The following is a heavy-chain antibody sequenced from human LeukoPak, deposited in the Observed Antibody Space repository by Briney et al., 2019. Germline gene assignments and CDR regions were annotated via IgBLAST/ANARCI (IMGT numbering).Heavy chain of an antibody. CDR3: AEAGMVDGFDI. V-gene: IGHV3-23*01. CDR1: GFTFSNYC. Sequence: PGGSLRLSCAASGFTFSNYCMSWVRQTPGKGLEWVSSISGSDDGTYYADSVKGRFTISRDNSRNTLYLQMNSLRAEDTAVYYCAEAGMVDGFDIWGQGTMVTVSS. D-gene: IGHD2-8*01. J-gene: IGHJ3*02. CDR2: ISGSDDGT.